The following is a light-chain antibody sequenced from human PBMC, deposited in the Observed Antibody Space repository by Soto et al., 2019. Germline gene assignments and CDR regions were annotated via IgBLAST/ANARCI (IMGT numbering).Light chain of an antibody. Sequence: DRLTVTCRASQSIGRWLAWYQQKPGKATKLLIYDASSLESGVPSRLSGSGSGSEFAFTISSLQPDDFATYFCQQYNTYSPERTFGQGTKVDIK. CDR2: DAS. J-gene: IGKJ1*01. V-gene: IGKV1-5*01. CDR3: QQYNTYSPERT. CDR1: QSIGRW.